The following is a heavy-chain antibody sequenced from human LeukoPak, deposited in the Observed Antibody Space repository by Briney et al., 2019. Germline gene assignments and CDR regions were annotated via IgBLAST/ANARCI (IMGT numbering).Heavy chain of an antibody. Sequence: QAGGSLRLSCAASGFTFDDYAMHWLRQAPGKGLEWVSGISWNSGSIGYADSVKGRFTISRDNAKNSLYLQMNSLRAEDTALYYCAKAHALLLWFGELSDWGQGTLVTVSS. V-gene: IGHV3-9*01. D-gene: IGHD3-10*01. CDR2: ISWNSGSI. CDR3: AKAHALLLWFGELSD. J-gene: IGHJ4*02. CDR1: GFTFDDYA.